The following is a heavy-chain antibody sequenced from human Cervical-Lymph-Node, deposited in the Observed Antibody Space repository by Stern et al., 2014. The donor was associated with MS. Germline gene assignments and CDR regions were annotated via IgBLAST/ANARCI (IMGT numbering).Heavy chain of an antibody. CDR1: GDSVSSNRAT. Sequence: SGPGLVKPSQTLSLTCAISGDSVSSNRATWSWLRQSPSRGLEWLGRTYHRTRWYYDYAVSVKSRVTISPDTSKNQFSLWLNSVTPEDTAVYYCARDVSSSPYAFDTWGQGTMVTVSS. V-gene: IGHV6-1*01. CDR2: TYHRTRWYY. CDR3: ARDVSSSPYAFDT. D-gene: IGHD6-6*01. J-gene: IGHJ3*02.